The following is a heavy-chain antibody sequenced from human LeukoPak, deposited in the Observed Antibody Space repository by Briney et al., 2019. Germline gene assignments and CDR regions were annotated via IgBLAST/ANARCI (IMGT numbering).Heavy chain of an antibody. CDR3: ARDLAAAGN. J-gene: IGHJ4*02. D-gene: IGHD6-13*01. CDR2: IKHDGSEK. V-gene: IGHV3-7*01. CDR1: GFTFSSYW. Sequence: GGSLRLSCAVSGFTFSSYWMSWVRQAPGKGLEWVAIIKHDGSEKYYADSVRGRFTISRDNAKNSLYLQMNSLRDDDTAVYFCARDLAAAGNWGQGTLVTVSS.